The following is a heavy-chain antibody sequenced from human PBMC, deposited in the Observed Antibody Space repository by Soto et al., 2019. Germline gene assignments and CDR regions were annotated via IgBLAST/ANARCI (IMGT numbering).Heavy chain of an antibody. Sequence: QEQVVESGGGVVQPGRSLRLSCAASGFTFSTHAIHWVRQAPGRGLEWVAIISYDGTTKDYADSVKGRVTISRDNSKNAVYLQMNSLRSEDTALYYCARDWRTAGTTGWFDPWGQGTLVTVSS. CDR2: ISYDGTTK. V-gene: IGHV3-30-3*01. J-gene: IGHJ5*02. D-gene: IGHD6-13*01. CDR1: GFTFSTHA. CDR3: ARDWRTAGTTGWFDP.